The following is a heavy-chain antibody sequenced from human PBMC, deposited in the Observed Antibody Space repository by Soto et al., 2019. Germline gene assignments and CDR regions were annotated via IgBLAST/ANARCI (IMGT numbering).Heavy chain of an antibody. V-gene: IGHV4-30-4*01. CDR3: ARAFDDSSGYYGGLGY. Sequence: SETLSLTCTVSGGPIGSGDYYWSWIRQPPGKGLEWIGYMYYTGSTYYNPSLKSRVTISVDASKNQFSLKLSSVTAADTAVYYCARAFDDSSGYYGGLGYWGQGTLVTVSS. CDR1: GGPIGSGDYY. CDR2: MYYTGST. D-gene: IGHD3-22*01. J-gene: IGHJ4*02.